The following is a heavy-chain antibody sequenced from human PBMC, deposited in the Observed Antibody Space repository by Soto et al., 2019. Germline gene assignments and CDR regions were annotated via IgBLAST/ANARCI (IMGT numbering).Heavy chain of an antibody. CDR3: AKPIVLMVYADDGYLDY. Sequence: GGSLRLSCAASGFTFSSYGMHWVRQAPGKGLEWVAVIPYDGSNKYYADSVKGRFTISRDNSKNTLYLQMNSLRAEDTAVYYCAKPIVLMVYADDGYLDYWGQGTLVTVSS. V-gene: IGHV3-30*18. D-gene: IGHD2-8*01. CDR1: GFTFSSYG. CDR2: IPYDGSNK. J-gene: IGHJ4*02.